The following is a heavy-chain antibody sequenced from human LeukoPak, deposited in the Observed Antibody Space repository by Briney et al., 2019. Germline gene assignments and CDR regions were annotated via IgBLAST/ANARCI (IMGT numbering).Heavy chain of an antibody. Sequence: SVKVSCKASGYTFTGYYMHWVRQAPGQGLEWMAWINPNSGGTNYVQKFQDRVTMTRDTSISTAYMELSRLRSDDTAVYYCARSVFPYYYDSSGLSAFDIWGQGTMVTVSS. D-gene: IGHD3-22*01. CDR1: GYTFTGYY. CDR3: ARSVFPYYYDSSGLSAFDI. V-gene: IGHV1-2*02. J-gene: IGHJ3*02. CDR2: INPNSGGT.